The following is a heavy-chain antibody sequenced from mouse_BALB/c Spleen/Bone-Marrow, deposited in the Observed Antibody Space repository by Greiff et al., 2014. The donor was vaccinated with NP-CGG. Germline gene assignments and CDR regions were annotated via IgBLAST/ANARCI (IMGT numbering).Heavy chain of an antibody. Sequence: QVQLKESGAELVRPGTSVKVSCKASGYAFTNYLIGWIKQRPGQGLEWIGASNPGSGGTNYNEKFKGKATLTADKSSSTAYMQLSSLTSDDSAVYFCARETVRGFAYWGQGTLVTVSA. CDR3: ARETVRGFAY. J-gene: IGHJ3*01. V-gene: IGHV1-54*01. CDR1: GYAFTNYL. CDR2: SNPGSGGT. D-gene: IGHD3-2*01.